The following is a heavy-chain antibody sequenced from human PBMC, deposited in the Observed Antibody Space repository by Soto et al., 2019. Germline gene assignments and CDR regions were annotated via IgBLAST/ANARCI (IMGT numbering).Heavy chain of an antibody. Sequence: SETLSLTCAVYGGSFSGYYWSWIRQPPGKGLEWIGEINHSGSTNYNPSLKSRVTISVDTSKNQFSLKLSSVTAADTAVYYCARGPTYYYDSSGYYDFDYWGQGTLVTVSS. D-gene: IGHD3-22*01. CDR3: ARGPTYYYDSSGYYDFDY. J-gene: IGHJ4*02. V-gene: IGHV4-34*01. CDR2: INHSGST. CDR1: GGSFSGYY.